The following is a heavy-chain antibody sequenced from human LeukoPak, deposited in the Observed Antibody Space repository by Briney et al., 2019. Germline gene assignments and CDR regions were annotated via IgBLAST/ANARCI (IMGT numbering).Heavy chain of an antibody. CDR1: GFAFSSYA. V-gene: IGHV3-23*01. CDR3: ARDTDDGYCSGGSCPVY. CDR2: ISGSGDSA. D-gene: IGHD2-15*01. Sequence: QTGGSLRLSCAASGFAFSSYAMSWVRQAPGKGLEWVSAISGSGDSADYADSVKGRFTISRDNAKNSLYLQMNSLRAEDTAVYYYARDTDDGYCSGGSCPVYWGQGILVTVSS. J-gene: IGHJ4*02.